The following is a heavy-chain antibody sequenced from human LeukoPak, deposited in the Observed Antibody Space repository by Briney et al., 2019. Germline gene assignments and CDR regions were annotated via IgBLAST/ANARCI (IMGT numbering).Heavy chain of an antibody. V-gene: IGHV3-23*01. CDR3: AKDELLGGFFDY. CDR1: GFTFSSDV. D-gene: IGHD2-21*01. CDR2: ISGSGGST. J-gene: IGHJ4*02. Sequence: GGSLRLSCAASGFTFSSDVMSWVRQAPGKGLEWVSAISGSGGSTYYADSVKGRFTISRDNSKNTLYLQMNSLRAEDTAVYYCAKDELLGGFFDYWGQGTLVTVSS.